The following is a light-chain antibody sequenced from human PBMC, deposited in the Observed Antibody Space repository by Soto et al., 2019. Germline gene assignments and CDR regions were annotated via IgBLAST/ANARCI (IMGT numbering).Light chain of an antibody. Sequence: IVMAQSPATLSVSPGEGAALSCRASQSVSSSLAWYQQKPGQAPRLLIYGASTRATGVPARFSGSGSGTEFTLTISSLQSVDFAIYYCQQYNNWPLTFGGGTKVEIK. CDR3: QQYNNWPLT. J-gene: IGKJ4*01. CDR1: QSVSSS. V-gene: IGKV3-15*01. CDR2: GAS.